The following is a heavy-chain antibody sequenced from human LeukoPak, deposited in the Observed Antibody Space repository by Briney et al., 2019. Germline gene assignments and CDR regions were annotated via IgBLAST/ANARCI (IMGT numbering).Heavy chain of an antibody. V-gene: IGHV4-4*09. Sequence: SETLSLTCTVFGGSISSYYWSWIRKPPGKGLEWIGYIYNSGITNKNPSLKSRVTISGDTSKNQFPLKLSSVTAADTAVYYCARHGDVRYFDWLKDGFDYWGQGTLVTVSS. CDR1: GGSISSYY. CDR2: IYNSGIT. D-gene: IGHD3-9*01. J-gene: IGHJ4*02. CDR3: ARHGDVRYFDWLKDGFDY.